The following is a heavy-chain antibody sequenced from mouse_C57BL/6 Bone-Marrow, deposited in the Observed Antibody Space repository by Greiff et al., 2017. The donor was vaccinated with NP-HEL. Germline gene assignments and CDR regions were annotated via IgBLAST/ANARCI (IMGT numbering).Heavy chain of an antibody. Sequence: QVQLQQPGAELVKPGASVKLSCKASGYTFTSYWMHWVKQRPGQGLEWIGMIHPNSGSTNYNEKFKSKATLTVDKSSSTAYMQLSILTSEDSAVYYCARGWLLRGLFAYWGQGTLVTVSA. J-gene: IGHJ3*01. CDR1: GYTFTSYW. D-gene: IGHD2-3*01. CDR2: IHPNSGST. CDR3: ARGWLLRGLFAY. V-gene: IGHV1-64*01.